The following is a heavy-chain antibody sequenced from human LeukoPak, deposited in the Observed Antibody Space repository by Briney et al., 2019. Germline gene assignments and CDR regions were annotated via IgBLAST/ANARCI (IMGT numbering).Heavy chain of an antibody. V-gene: IGHV4-59*08. CDR2: IYYSGST. D-gene: IGHD6-19*01. CDR1: GGSITSYY. Sequence: SETLSLTCTVSGGSITSYYWTWIRQPPGMGLEWIGYIYYSGSTNYNPSLKSRVTISVDTSKNQFSLKLSSVTAADTAVYYCARIAVAGGYYYYSMDVWGKGTTVTVSS. CDR3: ARIAVAGGYYYYSMDV. J-gene: IGHJ6*03.